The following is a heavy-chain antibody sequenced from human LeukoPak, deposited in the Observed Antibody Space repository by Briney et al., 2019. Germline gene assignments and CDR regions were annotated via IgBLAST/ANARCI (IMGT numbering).Heavy chain of an antibody. D-gene: IGHD3-22*01. CDR3: ARRECATYYYDSSGYCWFDP. CDR1: GYTFTSYG. J-gene: IGHJ5*02. V-gene: IGHV1-18*01. CDR2: ISAYNGNT. Sequence: ASVKVSCKASGYTFTSYGISWVRQAPGQGLEWMGWISAYNGNTNYAQKLQGRVIMTTDTSTSTAYMELRSLRSDDTAVYYCARRECATYYYDSSGYCWFDPWGQGTLVTVSS.